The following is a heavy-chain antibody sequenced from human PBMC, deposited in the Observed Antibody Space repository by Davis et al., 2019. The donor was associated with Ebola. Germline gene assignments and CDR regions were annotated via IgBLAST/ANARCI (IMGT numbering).Heavy chain of an antibody. D-gene: IGHD1-1*01. V-gene: IGHV1-18*04. CDR3: ARAQFPTTSDH. CDR2: INPHNGNT. Sequence: ASVKVSCKASGYTFTSYGITWVRQAPGQGLEWMGWINPHNGNTNYAQNVQGRVTMTTDTSTSTAYMEVGSLRFDDTAVYYCARAQFPTTSDHWGQGTLVIVSS. J-gene: IGHJ4*02. CDR1: GYTFTSYG.